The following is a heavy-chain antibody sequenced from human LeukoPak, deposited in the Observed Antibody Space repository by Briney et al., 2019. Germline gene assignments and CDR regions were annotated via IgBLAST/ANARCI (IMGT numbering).Heavy chain of an antibody. V-gene: IGHV4-59*12. CDR3: AKGGPEASAGLSWFDP. D-gene: IGHD1-14*01. CDR2: SFYSGNP. CDR1: GGSISNYY. Sequence: ASETLSLTCTVSGGSISNYYWYWMRQPPGKGLEWIAYSFYSGNPNYNPSLKSRVTISVDTSKNQFSLKLTSVTAADTAVYYCAKGGPEASAGLSWFDPWGQGTLVTVSS. J-gene: IGHJ5*02.